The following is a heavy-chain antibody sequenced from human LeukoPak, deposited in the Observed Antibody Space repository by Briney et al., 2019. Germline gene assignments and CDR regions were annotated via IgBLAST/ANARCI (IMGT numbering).Heavy chain of an antibody. CDR3: ARGQTYYDILTGYQLYYYYYMDV. CDR2: INTNTGNP. V-gene: IGHV7-4-1*02. J-gene: IGHJ6*03. CDR1: GYTFTSYA. D-gene: IGHD3-9*01. Sequence: ASVKVSCKASGYTFTSYAMNWVRQAPGQGLEWMGWINTNTGNPTYAQGFTGRFVFSLDTSVSTAYLQISSLKAEDTAVYYCARGQTYYDILTGYQLYYYYYMDVWGKGTTVTVSS.